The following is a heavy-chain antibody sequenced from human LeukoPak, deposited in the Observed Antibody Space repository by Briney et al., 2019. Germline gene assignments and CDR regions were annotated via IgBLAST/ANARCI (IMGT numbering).Heavy chain of an antibody. CDR1: GGSISSYN. J-gene: IGHJ3*02. CDR3: ARLSMGATSSRAFDI. D-gene: IGHD1-26*01. V-gene: IGHV4-59*01. CDR2: IYYTGRT. Sequence: SETLSLTCSVSGGSISSYNWSWIRQPPGKGLEWIGYIYYTGRTNYNPSLKSRVTISQDTSKNQFSLKLSSVTAADTAVYYCARLSMGATSSRAFDIWGQGTMVTVSS.